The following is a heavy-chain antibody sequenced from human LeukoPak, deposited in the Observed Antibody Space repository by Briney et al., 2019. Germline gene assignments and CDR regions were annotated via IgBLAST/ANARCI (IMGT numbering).Heavy chain of an antibody. J-gene: IGHJ5*02. CDR2: ISAYNGNT. Sequence: GASVNVSYKASVYTFTIYGMSWVRQAPGQGREWMGWISAYNGNTNYSQKLQGRVTMTTDTSTSTAYMELRSLRSDDTAVYYCARDNAGFDPWGQGTLVTVSS. V-gene: IGHV1-18*01. D-gene: IGHD2-8*01. CDR1: VYTFTIYG. CDR3: ARDNAGFDP.